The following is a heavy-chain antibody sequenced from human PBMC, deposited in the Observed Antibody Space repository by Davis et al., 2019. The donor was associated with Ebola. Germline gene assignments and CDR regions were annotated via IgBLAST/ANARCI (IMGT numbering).Heavy chain of an antibody. D-gene: IGHD6-6*01. V-gene: IGHV3-7*04. Sequence: GESLKISCAASGFTFSSYWMSWVRQAPGKGLEWVANIKQDGSEKYYVDSVKGRFTISRDNAKNSLYLQMNSLRAEDTAVYYCAREESSSYYYYGMDVWGQGTTVTVSS. CDR2: IKQDGSEK. CDR3: AREESSSYYYYGMDV. CDR1: GFTFSSYW. J-gene: IGHJ6*02.